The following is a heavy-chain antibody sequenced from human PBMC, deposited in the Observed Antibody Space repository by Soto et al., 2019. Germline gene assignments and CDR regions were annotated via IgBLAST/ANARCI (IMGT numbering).Heavy chain of an antibody. CDR1: GFTFSSYA. J-gene: IGHJ4*02. D-gene: IGHD6-19*01. CDR3: ARDYIAVAGTGALIDY. V-gene: IGHV3-30-3*01. CDR2: ISYDGSNK. Sequence: GGSLRLSCAASGFTFSSYAMHWVRQAPGKGLEWVAVISYDGSNKYYADSVKGRFTISRDNSKNTLYLQMNSLRAEDTAVYYCARDYIAVAGTGALIDYWGQGTLVTVSS.